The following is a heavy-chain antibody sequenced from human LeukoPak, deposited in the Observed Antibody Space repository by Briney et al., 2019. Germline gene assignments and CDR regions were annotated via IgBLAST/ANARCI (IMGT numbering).Heavy chain of an antibody. CDR1: GFTFSSYA. Sequence: PGGSLRLSCAASGFTFSSYAMSWVRQAPGKGLEWVSSISGSGGNTYYADSVKGRFTISRDTSKNTLYLQMNSLRAEDTAVYYCAKARGAVVVTPFDYWGQGTLVTVSS. CDR3: AKARGAVVVTPFDY. V-gene: IGHV3-23*01. CDR2: ISGSGGNT. D-gene: IGHD2-21*02. J-gene: IGHJ4*02.